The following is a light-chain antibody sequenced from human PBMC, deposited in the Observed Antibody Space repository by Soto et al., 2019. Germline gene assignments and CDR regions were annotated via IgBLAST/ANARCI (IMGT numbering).Light chain of an antibody. Sequence: QSVLTQPASVSGSPGESITISCTGTSSDVGAYNYVSWYQQHPGKAPKLMIYDVSNRPSGVSNRFSGSKSGNTASLTISGRQAEDEADYYCSSYTSTNSLFGGGTKVTVL. J-gene: IGLJ2*01. CDR2: DVS. CDR3: SSYTSTNSL. CDR1: SSDVGAYNY. V-gene: IGLV2-14*03.